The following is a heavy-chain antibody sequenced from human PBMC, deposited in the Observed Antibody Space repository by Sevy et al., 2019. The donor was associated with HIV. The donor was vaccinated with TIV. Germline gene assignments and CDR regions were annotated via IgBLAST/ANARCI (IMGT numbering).Heavy chain of an antibody. J-gene: IGHJ4*02. V-gene: IGHV1-24*01. CDR3: ATTKDYYDSSGNPFDY. CDR1: GYTLTELS. CDR2: FDPEDGET. Sequence: ASVKVSCKVSGYTLTELSMHWVRQAPGKGLEWMGSFDPEDGETIYQQKFQGRVTLTEETSTDTAYMELSSLRSEDTAVYYCATTKDYYDSSGNPFDYWGQGTLVTVSS. D-gene: IGHD3-22*01.